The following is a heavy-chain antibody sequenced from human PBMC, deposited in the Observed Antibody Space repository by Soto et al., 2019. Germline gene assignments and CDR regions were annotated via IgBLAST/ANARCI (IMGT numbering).Heavy chain of an antibody. D-gene: IGHD3-10*01. J-gene: IGHJ4*02. CDR3: ARDRRPTMVRGVMTVVDY. V-gene: IGHV1-18*01. CDR1: GYTFTSYG. CDR2: ISAYNGNT. Sequence: ASVKVSCKASGYTFTSYGISWVRQAPGQGLEWMGWISAYNGNTNYAQKLQGRVTMTTDTSTSTAYMELRSLRSDDTAVYYCARDRRPTMVRGVMTVVDYWGQGTLVTVSS.